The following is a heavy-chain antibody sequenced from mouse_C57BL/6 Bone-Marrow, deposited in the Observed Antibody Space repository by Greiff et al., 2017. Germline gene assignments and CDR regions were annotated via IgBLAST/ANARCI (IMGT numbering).Heavy chain of an antibody. V-gene: IGHV1-52*01. Sequence: QVQLQQPGAELVRPGSSVKLSCKASGYTFTSYWMHWVKQRPIQGLEWIGNIDPSDSETHYNQKFKDKATLTVDKSSSTAYMQLSSLTSEDSAVYYCARGGIYYGNYGAGVDYGGQGTTLTVSS. CDR1: GYTFTSYW. CDR2: IDPSDSET. CDR3: ARGGIYYGNYGAGVDY. D-gene: IGHD2-1*01. J-gene: IGHJ2*01.